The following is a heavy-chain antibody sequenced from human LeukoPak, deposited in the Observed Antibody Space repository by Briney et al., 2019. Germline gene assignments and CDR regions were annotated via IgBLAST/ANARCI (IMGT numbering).Heavy chain of an antibody. Sequence: GGSLRLSCAASGFTFSSYSMNWVRQAPGKGLEWVSSISSSSSYIYYADSVKGRFTISGDDAKNSLYLQMNSLRAEDTAVYYCARDSVVVPAAIDYWGQGTLVTVSS. D-gene: IGHD2-2*01. CDR2: ISSSSSYI. CDR1: GFTFSSYS. CDR3: ARDSVVVPAAIDY. V-gene: IGHV3-21*01. J-gene: IGHJ4*02.